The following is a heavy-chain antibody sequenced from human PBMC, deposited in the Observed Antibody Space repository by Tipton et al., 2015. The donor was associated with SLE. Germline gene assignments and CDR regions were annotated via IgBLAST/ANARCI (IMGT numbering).Heavy chain of an antibody. CDR2: ISSSSSYI. CDR1: GFTFSSYS. V-gene: IGHV3-21*01. Sequence: SLRLSCAASGFTFSSYSMNWVRQAPGKGLEWVSSISSSSSYIYYADSVKGRFTISRDNAKNSLYLQMNSLRAEDTAVYYCARDPAYGLDAFDIWGQGTMVTVSS. J-gene: IGHJ3*02. D-gene: IGHD3-10*01. CDR3: ARDPAYGLDAFDI.